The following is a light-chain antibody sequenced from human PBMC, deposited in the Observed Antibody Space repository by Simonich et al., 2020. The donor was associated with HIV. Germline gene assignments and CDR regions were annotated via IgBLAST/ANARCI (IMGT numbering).Light chain of an antibody. V-gene: IGKV1-33*01. CDR3: QQYDNLPWT. Sequence: DIQMTQSPSSLSASVGDRVTITCRARQGISNSLAWYQQKPGKAPKLLIYGASNLETGVPSRFSGSGSGTDFTFTISSLQPEDIATYYCQQYDNLPWTFGQGTKVEIK. J-gene: IGKJ1*01. CDR1: QGISNS. CDR2: GAS.